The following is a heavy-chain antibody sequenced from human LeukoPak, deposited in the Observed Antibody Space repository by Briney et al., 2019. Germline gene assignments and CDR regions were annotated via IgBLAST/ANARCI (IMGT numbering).Heavy chain of an antibody. Sequence: GGSLRLSCAASGFAVSSNDMSWVRQAPGKGLKWVSTTYVGGRTYYADSVKGRFTISRDDSKNMVYLQMNSLRAEDTATYFCARDLGDGEFDSWGQGTLVTVSP. CDR1: GFAVSSND. J-gene: IGHJ4*02. D-gene: IGHD3-10*01. CDR3: ARDLGDGEFDS. V-gene: IGHV3-53*01. CDR2: TYVGGRT.